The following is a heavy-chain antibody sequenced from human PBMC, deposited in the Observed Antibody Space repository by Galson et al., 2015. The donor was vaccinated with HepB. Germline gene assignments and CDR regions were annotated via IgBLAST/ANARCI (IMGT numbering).Heavy chain of an antibody. Sequence: WVRQAPGKGLEWVSYISSSSSTIYYADSVKGRFTISRDNAKNSLYLQMNSLRAEDTAVYYCARGLTTSGRDYWGQGTLVTVSS. CDR2: ISSSSSTI. J-gene: IGHJ4*02. V-gene: IGHV3-48*01. CDR3: ARGLTTSGRDY. D-gene: IGHD4-17*01.